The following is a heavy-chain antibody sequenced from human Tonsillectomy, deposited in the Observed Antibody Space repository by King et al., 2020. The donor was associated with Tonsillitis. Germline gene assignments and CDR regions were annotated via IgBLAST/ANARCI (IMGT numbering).Heavy chain of an antibody. V-gene: IGHV5-10-1*03. Sequence: QLVQSGAEVKKPGESLRISCKGSGYSFTSYWISWVRQMPGKGLEWMGRIDPSDSYTNYSPSFQGHVTISADKSISTAYLQWSSLKASDTAMYYCAAKAEYSSSSYYYYYMDVWGKGTTVTVSS. J-gene: IGHJ6*03. CDR2: IDPSDSYT. CDR3: AAKAEYSSSSYYYYYMDV. D-gene: IGHD6-6*01. CDR1: GYSFTSYW.